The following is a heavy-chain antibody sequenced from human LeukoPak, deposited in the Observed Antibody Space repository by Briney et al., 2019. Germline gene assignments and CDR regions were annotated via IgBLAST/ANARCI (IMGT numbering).Heavy chain of an antibody. Sequence: GGSLRLSCAAFGFTFSSYWMSWVRQAPGKGLEWVAVISYDGSNKYYADSVKGRFTISRDNSKNTLYLQMNSLRAEDTAVYYCAKEDSSWYLGYYYYYGMDVWGQGTTVAVSS. CDR3: AKEDSSWYLGYYYYYGMDV. D-gene: IGHD6-13*01. CDR1: GFTFSSYW. J-gene: IGHJ6*02. V-gene: IGHV3-30*18. CDR2: ISYDGSNK.